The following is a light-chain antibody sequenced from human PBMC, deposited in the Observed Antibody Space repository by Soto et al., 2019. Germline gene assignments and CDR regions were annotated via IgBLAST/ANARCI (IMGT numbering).Light chain of an antibody. J-gene: IGKJ3*01. V-gene: IGKV3-20*01. Sequence: EIVLTQSPGTLSLSPGETATLSCRASESVASNYLAWYQQKPGQAPRLLIRSVSSRATGVPERFSSRVSGTDFILTISRVEPEDFAVYFCHQYDRSRQTFGPGTKVDIK. CDR2: SVS. CDR3: HQYDRSRQT. CDR1: ESVASNY.